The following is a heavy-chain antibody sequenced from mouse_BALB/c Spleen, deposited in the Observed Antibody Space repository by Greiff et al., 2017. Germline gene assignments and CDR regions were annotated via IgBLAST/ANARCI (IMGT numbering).Heavy chain of an antibody. J-gene: IGHJ3*01. V-gene: IGHV3-6*02. CDR1: GYSITSGYY. CDR2: ISYDGSN. D-gene: IGHD1-1*01. Sequence: EVKLQVSGPGLVKPSQSLSLTCSVTGYSITSGYYWNWIRQFPGNKLEWMGYISYDGSNNYNPSLKNRISITRDTSKNQFFLKLNSVTTEDTATYYCARGTYYYGSSYGFAYWGQGTLVTVSA. CDR3: ARGTYYYGSSYGFAY.